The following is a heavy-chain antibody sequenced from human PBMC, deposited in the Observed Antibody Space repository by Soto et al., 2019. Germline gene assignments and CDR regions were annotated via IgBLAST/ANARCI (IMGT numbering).Heavy chain of an antibody. D-gene: IGHD1-26*01. CDR3: ARATCRYGGSHCYFDS. Sequence: GGSLRLSCSASGFTFSSYAMTWVRQAPGKGLEWVSEISASGGSTFSADPVKGRFTISRDNSKNTLYLEMNSLRAEDTAVYYCARATCRYGGSHCYFDSWGQGTPVTVSS. J-gene: IGHJ4*02. V-gene: IGHV3-23*01. CDR1: GFTFSSYA. CDR2: ISASGGST.